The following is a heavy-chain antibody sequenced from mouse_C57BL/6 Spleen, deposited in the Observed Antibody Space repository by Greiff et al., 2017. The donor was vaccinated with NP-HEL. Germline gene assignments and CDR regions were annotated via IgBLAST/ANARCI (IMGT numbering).Heavy chain of an antibody. CDR3: ARSRDYYAMDY. CDR2: IYPGSGST. CDR1: GYTFTSYW. J-gene: IGHJ4*01. V-gene: IGHV1-55*01. Sequence: QVHVKQPGAELVKPGASVKMSCKASGYTFTSYWITWVKQRPGQGLEWIGDIYPGSGSTNYNEKFKSKATLTVDTSSSTAYMQLSSLTSEDSAVYYCARSRDYYAMDYWGQGTSVTVSS.